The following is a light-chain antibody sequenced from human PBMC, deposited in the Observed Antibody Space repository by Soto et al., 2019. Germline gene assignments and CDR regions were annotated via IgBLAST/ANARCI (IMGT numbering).Light chain of an antibody. Sequence: QAVMTQPPSASGTPGQRVTISCSGSSSSIGSGYVYWYHQLPGTAPKVLIYRSNQRPSGVPDRISGSRSGTSASLAISGLRSYDEAEYYCAAWDDSLSGVVFGGGTKLTVL. J-gene: IGLJ2*01. CDR1: SSSIGSGY. CDR2: RSN. CDR3: AAWDDSLSGVV. V-gene: IGLV1-47*01.